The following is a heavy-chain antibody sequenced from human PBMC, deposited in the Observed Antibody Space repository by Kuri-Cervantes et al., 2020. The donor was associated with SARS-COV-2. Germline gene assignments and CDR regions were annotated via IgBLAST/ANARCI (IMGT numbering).Heavy chain of an antibody. CDR2: IYYSGST. V-gene: IGHV4-59*11. J-gene: IGHJ6*03. D-gene: IGHD4-11*01. CDR3: ARDLRSTTVTTSYYYYYYYMDV. CDR1: GGSISSHY. Sequence: SETLSLTCTVSGGSISSHYWSWIRQPPGRGLEWIGYIYYSGSTNYNPSLKSRATISVDTSKNQFSLKLSSVAAADTAVYYCARDLRSTTVTTSYYYYYYYMDVWGKGTTVTVSS.